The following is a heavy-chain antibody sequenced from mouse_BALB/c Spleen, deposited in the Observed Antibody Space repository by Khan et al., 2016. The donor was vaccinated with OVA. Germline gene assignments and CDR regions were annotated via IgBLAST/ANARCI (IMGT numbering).Heavy chain of an antibody. CDR1: GYTFTNYG. J-gene: IGHJ1*01. CDR2: INTYTGEP. D-gene: IGHD1-1*02. Sequence: QIQLVQSGPELKKPGETVKISCKASGYTFTNYGMNCVKQAPGKGLKWMGWINTYTGEPTYGDDLKGRFAFSLETSASTAYLQINHLKNEDTATCVSASGGNDWCFDDWGAGTPVTVSA. CDR3: ASGGNDWCFDD. V-gene: IGHV9-3-1*01.